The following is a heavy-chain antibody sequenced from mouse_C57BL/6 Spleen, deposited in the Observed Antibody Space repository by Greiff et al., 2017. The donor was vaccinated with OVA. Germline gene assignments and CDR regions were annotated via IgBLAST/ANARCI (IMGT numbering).Heavy chain of an antibody. V-gene: IGHV1-55*01. CDR1: GYTFTSYW. Sequence: QVQLQQSGAELVKPGASVKMSCKASGYTFTSYWITWVKQRPGQGLEWIGDIYPGSGSTNYNEKFKSKATLTVDTSSSTAYMQLSSLTSEDSAVYYCARRGITTVVAHFDYWGQGTTLTVSS. CDR2: IYPGSGST. J-gene: IGHJ2*01. D-gene: IGHD1-1*01. CDR3: ARRGITTVVAHFDY.